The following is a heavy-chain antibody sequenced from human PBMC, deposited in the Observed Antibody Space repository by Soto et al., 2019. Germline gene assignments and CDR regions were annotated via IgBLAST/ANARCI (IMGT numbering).Heavy chain of an antibody. CDR2: ISGSGGST. J-gene: IGHJ6*02. CDR3: GKEFPSYYDILIGYYIGRGYYYYGMDV. V-gene: IGHV3-23*01. CDR1: GFTFSSYA. Sequence: EVQLLESGGGLVQPGGSLRLSCAASGFTFSSYAMSWVRQAPGKGLEWVSAISGSGGSTYYADSVKGRFTISRDNSKNTLYLQMNSLRAEDTAVYYCGKEFPSYYDILIGYYIGRGYYYYGMDVWGQGTTVTVSS. D-gene: IGHD3-9*01.